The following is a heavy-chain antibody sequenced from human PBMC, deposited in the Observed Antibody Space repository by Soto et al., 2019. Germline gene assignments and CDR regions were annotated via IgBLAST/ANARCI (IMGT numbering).Heavy chain of an antibody. CDR3: ARVGSDEDYYYGMDV. CDR1: GFTFSSYV. Sequence: GGSLRLSCAASGFTFSSYVMHWVRQAPGKGLEWVAVIWYDGSNKYYADSVKGRFTISRDNSRNTLYLQMNSLRAEDTAVYYCARVGSDEDYYYGMDVWGQGTTVTVSS. J-gene: IGHJ6*02. V-gene: IGHV3-33*01. CDR2: IWYDGSNK. D-gene: IGHD6-19*01.